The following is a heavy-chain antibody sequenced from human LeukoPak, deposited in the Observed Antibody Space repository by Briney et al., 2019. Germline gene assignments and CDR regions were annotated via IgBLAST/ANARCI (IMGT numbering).Heavy chain of an antibody. CDR1: GFTFSSYW. Sequence: GGSLRLSCAASGFTFSSYWMHWVRQAPGRGLVWVSRIHSDEIRTNYADSVTGRFTISRDNAKNTVYLQMNSLRNEDTAVYYCARGIYGDPVAFDYWGQRTLVTVSS. V-gene: IGHV3-74*01. J-gene: IGHJ4*02. D-gene: IGHD4/OR15-4a*01. CDR2: IHSDEIRT. CDR3: ARGIYGDPVAFDY.